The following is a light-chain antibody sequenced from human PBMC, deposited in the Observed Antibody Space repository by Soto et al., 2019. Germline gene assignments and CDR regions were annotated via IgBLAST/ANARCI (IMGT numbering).Light chain of an antibody. J-gene: IGKJ4*01. V-gene: IGKV3-11*01. CDR3: XQRSNWPLLT. Sequence: EIVLTQSPATLSLSPGERATLSCRASQSVSSYLAWYQQKPGQAPRLLIYDASNRATGIPARFSGSGSGTDFTLTISSLEPEDFAVYYXXQRSNWPLLTFGGGTKVEIK. CDR2: DAS. CDR1: QSVSSY.